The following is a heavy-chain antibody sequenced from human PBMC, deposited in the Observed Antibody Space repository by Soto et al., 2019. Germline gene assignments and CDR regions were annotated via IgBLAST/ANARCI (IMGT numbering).Heavy chain of an antibody. Sequence: PXGSLRLSCAASGXTFSKYWIHWVRQVPGEGLVWVSSINNDGSRTWYADSVRGRIDMSRDNARTLVSLQMNSLRAEDTAVYYCGTTFEYWGQGALVTVSS. CDR2: INNDGSRT. CDR3: GTTFEY. V-gene: IGHV3-74*01. J-gene: IGHJ4*02. CDR1: GXTFSKYW. D-gene: IGHD1-26*01.